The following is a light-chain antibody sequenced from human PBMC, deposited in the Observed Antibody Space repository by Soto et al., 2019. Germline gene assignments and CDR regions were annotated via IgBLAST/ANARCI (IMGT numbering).Light chain of an antibody. V-gene: IGKV3-11*01. J-gene: IGKJ5*01. CDR3: QQRSNLPPT. CDR1: QSVSSY. Sequence: EIGFTKSPATLSLSTGERATLSCRASQSVSSYLAWYRQIPGQAPRLLIYDASKRATGIPDRFSGGGSGTDFTLTISSLEPEDFAVYYCQQRSNLPPTFGQGTRLEIK. CDR2: DAS.